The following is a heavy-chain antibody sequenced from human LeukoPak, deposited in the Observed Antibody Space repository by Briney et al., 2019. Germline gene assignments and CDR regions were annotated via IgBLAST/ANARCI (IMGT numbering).Heavy chain of an antibody. V-gene: IGHV3-21*01. J-gene: IGHJ6*02. D-gene: IGHD2-8*01. CDR3: ARDVLMVYATYGMDV. CDR2: ISSSGSYI. CDR1: GFTFSSYS. Sequence: GGSLRLSCAASGFTFSSYSMNWVRQAPGKGLEWVSSISSSGSYIYYADSVKGRFTISRDNAKNSLYLQMNSLRAEDTAVYYCARDVLMVYATYGMDVWGQGTTVTVSS.